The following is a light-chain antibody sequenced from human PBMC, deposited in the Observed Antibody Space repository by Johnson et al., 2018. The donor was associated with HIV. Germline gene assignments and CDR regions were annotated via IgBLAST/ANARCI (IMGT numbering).Light chain of an antibody. CDR1: SSNIGNNY. V-gene: IGLV1-51*01. Sequence: HSVLTQPPSVSAAPGQKVTISCSGSSSNIGNNYVSCYQQLPGTAPKVLIYDNNKRPSGIPDRFSGSKSGTSATLGITGLQTGDEADYYCGTWDSSLSVYVFGTGTKVTVL. CDR3: GTWDSSLSVYV. CDR2: DNN. J-gene: IGLJ1*01.